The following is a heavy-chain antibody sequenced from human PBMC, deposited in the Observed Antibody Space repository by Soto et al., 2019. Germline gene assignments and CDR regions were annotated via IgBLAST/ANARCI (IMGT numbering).Heavy chain of an antibody. Sequence: SETLSLTCAVYGGSFSGYYWSWIRQPPGKGLEWIGEINHSGSTNYNPSLKSRVTISVDTSKNQFSLKLSSVTDADTAVYCCARGYTRGMGYFDLWGRGTLVTVSS. D-gene: IGHD2-2*02. CDR2: INHSGST. J-gene: IGHJ2*01. CDR3: ARGYTRGMGYFDL. V-gene: IGHV4-34*01. CDR1: GGSFSGYY.